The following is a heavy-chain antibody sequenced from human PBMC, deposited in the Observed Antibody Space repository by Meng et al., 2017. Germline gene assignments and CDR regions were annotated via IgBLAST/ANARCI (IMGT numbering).Heavy chain of an antibody. CDR3: ARDRYYYGSGKEDPTDY. CDR1: GFTFSSYA. Sequence: GESLKISCAASGFTFSSYAMRWVRQAPGKGLEWVAVISYDGSNKYYADSVKGRFTISRDNSKNTLYLQMNSLRAEDTAVYYCARDRYYYGSGKEDPTDYWGQGTLVTVSS. J-gene: IGHJ4*02. D-gene: IGHD3-10*01. CDR2: ISYDGSNK. V-gene: IGHV3-30*04.